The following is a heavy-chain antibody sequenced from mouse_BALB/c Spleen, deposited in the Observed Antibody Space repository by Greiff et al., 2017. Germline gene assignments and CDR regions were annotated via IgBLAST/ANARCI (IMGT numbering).Heavy chain of an antibody. J-gene: IGHJ4*01. Sequence: EVKLQESGGGLVQPGGSLKLSCAASGFTFSSYTMSWVRQTPEKRLEWVAYISNGGGSTYYPDTVKGRFTISRDNAKNTLYLQMSSLKSEDTAMYYCARHGGYDAMDYWGQGTSVTVSS. CDR2: ISNGGGST. CDR3: ARHGGYDAMDY. V-gene: IGHV5-12-2*01. CDR1: GFTFSSYT.